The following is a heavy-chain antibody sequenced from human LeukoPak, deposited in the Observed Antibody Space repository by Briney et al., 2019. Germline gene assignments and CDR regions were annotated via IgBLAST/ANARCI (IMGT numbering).Heavy chain of an antibody. D-gene: IGHD1/OR15-1a*01. CDR3: ARNNIFDS. Sequence: PGGSLRLSCVASGFSLRSYEMNWVRQAPGKGLEWVSYISSSSGTTRFYADSVKGRFTISRDNAKNSLYLQMSSLRAEDTAVYYCARNNIFDSWGQGALVTVSS. V-gene: IGHV3-48*03. CDR2: ISSSSGTTR. CDR1: GFSLRSYE. J-gene: IGHJ4*02.